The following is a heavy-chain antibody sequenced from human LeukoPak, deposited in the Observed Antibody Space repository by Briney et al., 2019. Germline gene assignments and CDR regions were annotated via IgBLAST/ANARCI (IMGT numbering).Heavy chain of an antibody. J-gene: IGHJ3*02. V-gene: IGHV3-23*01. D-gene: IGHD6-19*01. CDR2: ISGGST. Sequence: GGSLRLSCAASGLTFSNYAMSWVRQAPGKGLEWVSAISGGSTYYADSVKGRFTISRDNPKITLYLQMNSLRAEDTAVYYCAKLGIAVAGGDAVDIWGQGTMVTVSS. CDR1: GLTFSNYA. CDR3: AKLGIAVAGGDAVDI.